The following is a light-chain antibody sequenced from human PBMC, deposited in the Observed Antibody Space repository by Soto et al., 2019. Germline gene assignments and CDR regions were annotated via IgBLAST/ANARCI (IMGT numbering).Light chain of an antibody. V-gene: IGLV2-11*01. J-gene: IGLJ1*01. CDR3: CSYAGSYKGYV. CDR1: SSDVGGYNY. Sequence: QSALTQPRSVCGSPGQSVTISCTGTSSDVGGYNYVSWYQQHPGKAPKLMIYDVSKRPSGVPDRFSGSKSGNTASLTISGLQAEDEADYYCCSYAGSYKGYVFGTGTKLTVL. CDR2: DVS.